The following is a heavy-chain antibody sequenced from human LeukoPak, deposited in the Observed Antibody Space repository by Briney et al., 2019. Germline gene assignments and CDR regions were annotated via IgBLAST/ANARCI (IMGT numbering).Heavy chain of an antibody. J-gene: IGHJ4*02. Sequence: GASVKVSCKASGYTFTSYGISWVRQAPGQGLEWMGWISAYNGNTNYAQKLQGRVTMTTDTSTSTAYMELRSLRSDDTAVYYCARDPFYYDSSGTDYWGQGTLVTVSS. D-gene: IGHD3-22*01. V-gene: IGHV1-18*01. CDR3: ARDPFYYDSSGTDY. CDR1: GYTFTSYG. CDR2: ISAYNGNT.